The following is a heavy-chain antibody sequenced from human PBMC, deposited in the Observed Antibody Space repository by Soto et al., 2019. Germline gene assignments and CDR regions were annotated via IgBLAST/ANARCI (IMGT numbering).Heavy chain of an antibody. D-gene: IGHD3-16*01. CDR2: ITESGGTT. CDR3: AKGGPPTAFQN. CDR1: GFTFSSYA. J-gene: IGHJ1*01. V-gene: IGHV3-23*01. Sequence: GGSLRLSCAASGFTFSSYAMSWVRQTPGKGLEWLSAITESGGTTYHANSVKGRFTISRDNSKNTLYLQMNSLRAEDTALYFCAKGGPPTAFQNWGEGT.